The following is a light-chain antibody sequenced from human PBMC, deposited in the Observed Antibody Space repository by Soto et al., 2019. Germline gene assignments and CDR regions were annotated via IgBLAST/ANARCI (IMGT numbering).Light chain of an antibody. CDR1: SSDVGGYNY. J-gene: IGLJ3*02. CDR3: SSFTIVSTLV. Sequence: QSALTQPASVSGSPGQSITISCTGTSSDVGGYNYVSWFQQHPGKAPKLKIYEVSNRPSGVSNRFSGSKSGNTASLTISELQAEDEADYYCSSFTIVSTLVFGGGTKVTVL. V-gene: IGLV2-14*01. CDR2: EVS.